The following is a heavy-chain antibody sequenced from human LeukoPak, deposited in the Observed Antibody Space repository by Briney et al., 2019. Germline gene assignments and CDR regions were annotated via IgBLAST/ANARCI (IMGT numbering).Heavy chain of an antibody. CDR1: GDSISSGDYY. V-gene: IGHV4-39*01. Sequence: SQTLSLTCTVSGDSISSGDYYWSWIRQPPGKGLEWIGSIYYSGSTYYNPSLKSRVTISVDTSKNQFSLKLSSVTAADTAVYYCARQVRDSSPGLYFDYWGQGTLVTVSS. CDR2: IYYSGST. CDR3: ARQVRDSSPGLYFDY. D-gene: IGHD3-22*01. J-gene: IGHJ4*02.